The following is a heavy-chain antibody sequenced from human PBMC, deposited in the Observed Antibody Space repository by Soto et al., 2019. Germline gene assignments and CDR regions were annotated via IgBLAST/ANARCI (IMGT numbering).Heavy chain of an antibody. D-gene: IGHD3-3*01. J-gene: IGHJ6*02. Sequence: SETLSLTCAVYGGSFSGYYWSWIRQPPGKGLEWIGEINHSGSTNYNPSLKSRVTISVDTPKNQFSLKLSSVTAADTAVYYCARARPNYDCWSGYRGYYYYGMDVWGQGTTVTVS. CDR3: ARARPNYDCWSGYRGYYYYGMDV. V-gene: IGHV4-34*01. CDR2: INHSGST. CDR1: GGSFSGYY.